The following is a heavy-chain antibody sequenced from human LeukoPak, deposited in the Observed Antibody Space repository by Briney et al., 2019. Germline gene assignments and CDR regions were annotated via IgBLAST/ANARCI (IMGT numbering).Heavy chain of an antibody. CDR3: ARDRRSSSGGGPDYYYYGMDV. CDR2: ISAYNGNT. J-gene: IGHJ6*02. V-gene: IGHV1-18*01. Sequence: ASVKVSCKASGYTFTSYGISWVRQAPGQGLEWMGWISAYNGNTNYAQKLQGRVTMTTDTSTSTAYMELRSLRSDDTAVYYCARDRRSSSGGGPDYYYYGMDVWGQGTMVTVSS. D-gene: IGHD6-13*01. CDR1: GYTFTSYG.